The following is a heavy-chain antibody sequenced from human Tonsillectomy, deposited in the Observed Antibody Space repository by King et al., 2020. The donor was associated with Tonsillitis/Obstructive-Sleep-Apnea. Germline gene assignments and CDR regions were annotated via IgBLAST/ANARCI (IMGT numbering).Heavy chain of an antibody. V-gene: IGHV3-48*02. CDR2: ISSGGTTI. Sequence: QLVQSGGGLVQPGGSLTLSCAASGFTFSDYSMNWVRQAPGKGLEWVSYISSGGTTIYYADSVKGRFTISRDNAKNSLYLQMNSLRDEDTAVYYCARMISWVDPWGQGTLVTVSS. D-gene: IGHD3-22*01. J-gene: IGHJ5*02. CDR3: ARMISWVDP. CDR1: GFTFSDYS.